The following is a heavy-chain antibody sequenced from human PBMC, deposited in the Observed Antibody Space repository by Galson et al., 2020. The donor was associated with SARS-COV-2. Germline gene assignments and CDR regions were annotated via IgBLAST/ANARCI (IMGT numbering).Heavy chain of an antibody. CDR3: AKDRDYPRDIFDL. CDR2: ISGSDFST. D-gene: IGHD5-12*01. CDR1: GFTFSSYA. Sequence: GGSLRLSCAASGFTFSSYAVSWVRQAPGKGVEWVSAISGSDFSTWYADSVKGRFTISRDNSKNTLYLQMNSLTAEDTAVYYCAKDRDYPRDIFDLWGQRKMVTVSS. V-gene: IGHV3-23*01. J-gene: IGHJ3*01.